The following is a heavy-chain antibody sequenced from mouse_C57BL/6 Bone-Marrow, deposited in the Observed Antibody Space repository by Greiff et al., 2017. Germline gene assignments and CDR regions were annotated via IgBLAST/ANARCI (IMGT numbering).Heavy chain of an antibody. J-gene: IGHJ2*01. CDR1: GYTFTSYW. V-gene: IGHV1-53*01. CDR2: INPSNGGT. Sequence: VKLQQPGTELVKPGASVKLSCKASGYTFTSYWMHWVKQRPGQGLEWIGNINPSNGGTNYNEKFKSKATLTVDKSSSTAYMQLSSLTSEDSAVYYCARPLHYYGSSMYYFDYWGQGTTLTVSS. D-gene: IGHD1-1*01. CDR3: ARPLHYYGSSMYYFDY.